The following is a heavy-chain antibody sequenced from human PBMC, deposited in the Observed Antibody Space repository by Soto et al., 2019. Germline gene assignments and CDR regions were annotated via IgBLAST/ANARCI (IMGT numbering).Heavy chain of an antibody. Sequence: QVQLVESGGGVVQPGRSLGLSCAVSGFTFSNYGMHWVRQAPGKGLEWVALISNDGSNKYYADSVKGRFTISRDNSKNTLNIQMNRLRAEDTAVYYCAKDGSSGWYGADAFDIWGQGTMVTVSS. CDR3: AKDGSSGWYGADAFDI. J-gene: IGHJ3*02. D-gene: IGHD6-19*01. CDR1: GFTFSNYG. V-gene: IGHV3-30*18. CDR2: ISNDGSNK.